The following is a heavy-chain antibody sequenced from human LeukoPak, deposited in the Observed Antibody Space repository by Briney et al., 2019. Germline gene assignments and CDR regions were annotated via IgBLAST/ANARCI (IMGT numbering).Heavy chain of an antibody. Sequence: ASVKVSCEASGYTLTSYGVNWMRQAPGQGLEWMGWISTQSGNTNYAQKVQGRLTLTTDRSTNTAYMELRSLRSDDTAVYYCARGAYGDKWGQGTMVTVSS. CDR1: GYTLTSYG. CDR3: ARGAYGDK. J-gene: IGHJ4*02. CDR2: ISTQSGNT. D-gene: IGHD4-17*01. V-gene: IGHV1-18*01.